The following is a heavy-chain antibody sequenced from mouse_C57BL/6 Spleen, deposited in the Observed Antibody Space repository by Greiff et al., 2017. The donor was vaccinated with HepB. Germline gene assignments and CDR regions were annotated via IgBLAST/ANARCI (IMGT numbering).Heavy chain of an antibody. CDR1: GYTFTSYW. D-gene: IGHD1-1*01. CDR2: IDPSDSET. CDR3: ARRDYYGSSPWFAY. Sequence: QVQLQQPGAELVRPGSSVKLSCKASGYTFTSYWMHWVKQRPIQGLEWIGNIDPSDSETHYNQKFKDKATLTVDKSSSTAYMQLSSLTSEDSAVYYCARRDYYGSSPWFAYWGQGTLVTVSA. J-gene: IGHJ3*01. V-gene: IGHV1-52*01.